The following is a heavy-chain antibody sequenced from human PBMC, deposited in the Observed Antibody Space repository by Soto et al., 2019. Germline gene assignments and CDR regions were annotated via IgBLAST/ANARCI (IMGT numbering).Heavy chain of an antibody. CDR1: GYTFTSYY. CDR2: INPSGGST. D-gene: IGHD6-19*01. Sequence: ASVKVSCKASGYTFTSYYMHWVRQAPGQGLEWMGIINPSGGSTSYAQKFQGRVTMTRDTSTSTVYMELSSLRSEDTAVYYCAREPLLAVAGYYYGMDVWGQGTTVTVSS. V-gene: IGHV1-46*01. J-gene: IGHJ6*02. CDR3: AREPLLAVAGYYYGMDV.